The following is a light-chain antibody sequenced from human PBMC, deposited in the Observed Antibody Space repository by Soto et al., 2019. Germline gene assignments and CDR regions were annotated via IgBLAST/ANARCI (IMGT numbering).Light chain of an antibody. J-gene: IGLJ1*01. V-gene: IGLV1-44*01. CDR2: SND. Sequence: QSVLTQPASASGTPGQRATVSCSGSSSNIASNTVNWYQQLPGTAPKLLIYSNDQRPSGVPDRFSASKSGTSASLAISGLQSEDEADYYCASWDDSLNGHVFGTGTKVTVL. CDR3: ASWDDSLNGHV. CDR1: SSNIASNT.